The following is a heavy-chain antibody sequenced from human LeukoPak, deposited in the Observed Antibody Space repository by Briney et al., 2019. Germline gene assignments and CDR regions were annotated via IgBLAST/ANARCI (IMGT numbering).Heavy chain of an antibody. D-gene: IGHD3-22*01. CDR1: GGSISSSSYY. J-gene: IGHJ4*02. V-gene: IGHV4-39*01. CDR2: IYYSGST. Sequence: PSETLSLTCTVSGGSISSSSYYWGWIRQPPGKGLEWIGSIYYSGSTYYNPSLKSRVTISVDTSKNQFSLKLSSVTAADTAVYYCARHEAYDSSGYHLARFDYWGQGTLVTVSS. CDR3: ARHEAYDSSGYHLARFDY.